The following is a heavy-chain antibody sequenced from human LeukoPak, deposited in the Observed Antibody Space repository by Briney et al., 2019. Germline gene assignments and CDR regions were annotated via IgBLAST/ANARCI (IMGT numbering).Heavy chain of an antibody. J-gene: IGHJ6*02. V-gene: IGHV3-7*01. CDR2: IKEDGTQK. CDR1: GFTFSSYW. CDR3: ARVGRQHLFGMDV. Sequence: GGSLRLSCAVSGFTFSSYWMSWVRQAPGKGLKCVANIKEDGTQKYYVDSVKGRFTISRDNAKNSLYLQMDSLRAEDTAVYYCARVGRQHLFGMDVWGQGTTVTVSS. D-gene: IGHD1-26*01.